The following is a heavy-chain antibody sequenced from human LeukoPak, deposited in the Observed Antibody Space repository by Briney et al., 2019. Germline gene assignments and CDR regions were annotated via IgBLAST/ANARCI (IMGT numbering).Heavy chain of an antibody. Sequence: PSETLSLTCTVSGGSISSYYWSWIRQPPGKGLEWIGEINHSGSTNYNPSLKSRVTISVDTSKNQFSLKLSSVTAADTAVYYCARQSYYFYAMDVWGQGTTVTVSS. CDR2: INHSGST. CDR3: ARQSYYFYAMDV. CDR1: GGSISSYY. V-gene: IGHV4-34*01. J-gene: IGHJ6*02.